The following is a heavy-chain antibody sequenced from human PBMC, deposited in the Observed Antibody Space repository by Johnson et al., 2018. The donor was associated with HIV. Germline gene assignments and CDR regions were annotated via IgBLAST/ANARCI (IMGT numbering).Heavy chain of an antibody. D-gene: IGHD2-15*01. V-gene: IGHV3-30*04. CDR2: ISYDGNNK. CDR3: TTDHCSGDSCCRGGSCYNAFDI. Sequence: QVQLVESGGGLVQPGGSLKLACSASGFTYSMHWVRQAPGMRLEWVAVISYDGNNKYYADSLTGQFTISRDNSKNTLYLQMNSLKIADTAVYYCTTDHCSGDSCCRGGSCYNAFDIWGQGTMVTVSS. CDR1: GFTYS. J-gene: IGHJ3*02.